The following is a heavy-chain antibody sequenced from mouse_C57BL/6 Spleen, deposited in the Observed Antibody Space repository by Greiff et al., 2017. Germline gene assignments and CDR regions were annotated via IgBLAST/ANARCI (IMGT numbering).Heavy chain of an antibody. CDR2: ISSGSSTI. J-gene: IGHJ3*01. V-gene: IGHV5-17*01. Sequence: EVMLVESGGGLVKPGGSLKLSCAASGFTFSDYGMHWVRQAPEKGLEWVAYISSGSSTIYYADTVKGRFTISRDNAKNTLFLQMTSLRSEDTAMYYCEALYDYDGAYWGQGTLVTVSA. CDR3: EALYDYDGAY. D-gene: IGHD2-4*01. CDR1: GFTFSDYG.